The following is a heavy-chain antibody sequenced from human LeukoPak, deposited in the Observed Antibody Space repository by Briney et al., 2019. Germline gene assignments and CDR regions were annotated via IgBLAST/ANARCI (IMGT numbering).Heavy chain of an antibody. CDR1: VFTFSSYS. V-gene: IGHV3-23*01. CDR2: ISGSGDNT. CDR3: AKGSYYDSSGSFYFDY. D-gene: IGHD3-22*01. Sequence: PGGSLRLSCAASVFTFSSYSMSWVRQAPWKGREWVSGISGSGDNTYYADSVKGRFTISRDNSKNTLYVQVNSLGTEDTAAYYCAKGSYYDSSGSFYFDYWGQGTLVTVSS. J-gene: IGHJ4*02.